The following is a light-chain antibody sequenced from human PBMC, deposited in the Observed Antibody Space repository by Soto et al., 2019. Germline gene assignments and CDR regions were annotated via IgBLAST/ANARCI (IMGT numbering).Light chain of an antibody. Sequence: EIVLTQAPGTLSLSPGDRATLSCRASHSINTSFLAWFQQKPGQAPRLLIYAASTRATGIPDRFSGSASETDFTLTISSLEPEDFAVYYCQQRSNWPRTFGQGTKVDIK. CDR3: QQRSNWPRT. J-gene: IGKJ1*01. V-gene: IGKV3D-20*02. CDR1: HSINTSF. CDR2: AAS.